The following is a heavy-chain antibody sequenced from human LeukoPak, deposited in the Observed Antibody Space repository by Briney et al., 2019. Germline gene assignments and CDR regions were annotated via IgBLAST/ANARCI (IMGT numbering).Heavy chain of an antibody. CDR1: GGTFNNSA. V-gene: IGHV1-69*05. Sequence: SVKVSCKTSGGTFNNSAISWVRQAPGQGLEWLGGIMPLFGTAGYAQKFQGRVTITKDESTRTVYLELTSLTSDDTAVYYCARAHLDSSGYSFDYWGQGTLVTVSS. D-gene: IGHD3-22*01. CDR3: ARAHLDSSGYSFDY. J-gene: IGHJ4*02. CDR2: IMPLFGTA.